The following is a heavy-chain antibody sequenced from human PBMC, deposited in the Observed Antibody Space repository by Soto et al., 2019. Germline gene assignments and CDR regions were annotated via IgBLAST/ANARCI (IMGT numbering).Heavy chain of an antibody. CDR3: ARAQPASDYGDYEGAFDI. CDR1: GGSISSYD. D-gene: IGHD4-17*01. J-gene: IGHJ3*02. V-gene: IGHV4-59*01. Sequence: ASETLSLTCTVSGGSISSYDWSWIRQPPGKGLEWIGYIYYSGSTNYNPSLKSRVTISVDTSKNQFSLKLSSVTAADTAVYYCARAQPASDYGDYEGAFDIWGQGTMVT. CDR2: IYYSGST.